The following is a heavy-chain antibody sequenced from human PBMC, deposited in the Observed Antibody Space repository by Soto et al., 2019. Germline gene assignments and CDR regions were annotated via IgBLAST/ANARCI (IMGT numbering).Heavy chain of an antibody. CDR3: AKDQQYDFWSGSSFDY. V-gene: IGHV3-23*01. CDR2: ISGSAEKT. D-gene: IGHD3-3*01. Sequence: EVQLLESGGGLVQPGGSLRLSCAASGFTSSSYAMNWVRQAPGKGLEWVSSISGSAEKTYYADSVKGRFTISRDNSKNTLYLEMNSLRAEDTAVYYCAKDQQYDFWSGSSFDYWGQGTPVTVSS. CDR1: GFTSSSYA. J-gene: IGHJ4*02.